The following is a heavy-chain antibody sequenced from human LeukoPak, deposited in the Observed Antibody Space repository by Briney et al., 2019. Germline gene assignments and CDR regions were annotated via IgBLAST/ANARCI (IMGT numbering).Heavy chain of an antibody. CDR1: GFTFSSYE. CDR3: ARDATPQYSSGWVFFDS. CDR2: ITGSGSTI. D-gene: IGHD6-19*01. V-gene: IGHV3-48*03. J-gene: IGHJ4*02. Sequence: GRSLRLSRAASGFTFSSYEMNWVSQAPGKGLEWLSYITGSGSTINYADSVKGRFTISRDNAKNSLYLQMNSLRAEDTAVYYCARDATPQYSSGWVFFDSWGQGTLVTVSS.